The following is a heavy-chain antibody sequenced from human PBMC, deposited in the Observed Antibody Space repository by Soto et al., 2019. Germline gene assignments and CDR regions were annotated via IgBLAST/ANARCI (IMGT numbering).Heavy chain of an antibody. CDR1: GGTFSSYT. Sequence: GASVKVSCKASGGTFSSYTISWVRQAPGQGLEWMGRIIPILGIANYAQKFQGRVTITADKSTSTAYMELSSLRSEDTAVYYCAMHADGSERHRVDYWGQGTLVTVSS. CDR3: AMHADGSERHRVDY. D-gene: IGHD1-1*01. V-gene: IGHV1-69*02. CDR2: IIPILGIA. J-gene: IGHJ4*02.